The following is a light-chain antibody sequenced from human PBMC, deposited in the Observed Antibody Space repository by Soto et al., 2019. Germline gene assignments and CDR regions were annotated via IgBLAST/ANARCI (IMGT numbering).Light chain of an antibody. CDR2: AAS. Sequence: EIVLTQSPGTLSLSPGERATLSCRASQSVSSSFLAWYQQKPGQAPRLLIYAASSRATGVPDRFSGSGSGTDFTLTISRLEPEDFAVYYCQQYGSSPITFGQGTRLEIK. J-gene: IGKJ5*01. V-gene: IGKV3-20*01. CDR1: QSVSSSF. CDR3: QQYGSSPIT.